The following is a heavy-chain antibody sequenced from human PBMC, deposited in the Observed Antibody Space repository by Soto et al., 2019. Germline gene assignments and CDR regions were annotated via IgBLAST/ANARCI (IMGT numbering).Heavy chain of an antibody. CDR3: ASPGSFDTSAKSYGVDV. V-gene: IGHV6-1*01. Sequence: SQTLSLTCAISGDSVSSNIAAWNWIRQSPSRGLEWLGRTYQRSKWYNDYAVSVKSRITINADTSKSQFSLHLSSVTPEDTAVYYCASPGSFDTSAKSYGVDVWGQGTTVTVSS. CDR2: TYQRSKWYN. D-gene: IGHD6-19*01. CDR1: GDSVSSNIAA. J-gene: IGHJ6*02.